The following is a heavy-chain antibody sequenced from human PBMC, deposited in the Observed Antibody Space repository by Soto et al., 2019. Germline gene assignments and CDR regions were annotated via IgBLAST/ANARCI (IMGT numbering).Heavy chain of an antibody. V-gene: IGHV3-21*01. CDR1: GFTFSSYS. CDR2: ISSSSSYI. Sequence: GGSLRLSCAASGFTFSSYSMNWVRQAPGKGLEWVSSISSSSSYIYYADSVKGRFTISRDNAKNSLYLQMNSLRAEDTAVYYCARADGLAGYYYGMDVWGQGTTVTVSS. D-gene: IGHD3-10*01. J-gene: IGHJ6*02. CDR3: ARADGLAGYYYGMDV.